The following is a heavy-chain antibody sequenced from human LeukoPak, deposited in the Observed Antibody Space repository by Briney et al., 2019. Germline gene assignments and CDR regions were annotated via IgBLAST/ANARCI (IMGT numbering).Heavy chain of an antibody. CDR2: ISSSSSTI. D-gene: IGHD4-17*01. CDR3: ARDDYGDRDAFDI. Sequence: GGSLRLSCAASGFTFSSYSMNWVRQAPGKGLEWVSYISSSSSTIYYADSVKGRFAISRDNAKNSLYLQMNSLRAEDTAVYYCARDDYGDRDAFDIWGQGKMVNVSS. V-gene: IGHV3-48*01. CDR1: GFTFSSYS. J-gene: IGHJ3*02.